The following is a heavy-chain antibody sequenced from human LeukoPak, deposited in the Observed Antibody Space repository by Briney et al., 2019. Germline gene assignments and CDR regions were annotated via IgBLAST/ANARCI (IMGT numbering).Heavy chain of an antibody. CDR3: ARGPSPPSLYYYDSSGIHD. CDR1: GYAFTGYY. D-gene: IGHD3-22*01. Sequence: ASVKVSCKASGYAFTGYYMHWVRQAPGQGLEWMGWINPNSGGTNYAQKFQGRVTMTRDTSISTAYMELSRLRSDDTAVYYCARGPSPPSLYYYDSSGIHDWGQGTMVTVSS. CDR2: INPNSGGT. V-gene: IGHV1-2*02. J-gene: IGHJ3*01.